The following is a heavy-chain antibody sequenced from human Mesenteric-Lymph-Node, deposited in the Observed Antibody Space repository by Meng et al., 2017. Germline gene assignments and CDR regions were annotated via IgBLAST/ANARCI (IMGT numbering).Heavy chain of an antibody. D-gene: IGHD1-26*01. CDR2: IYYSGST. J-gene: IGHJ5*02. CDR1: GGSISSGDYY. CDR3: ARGQRSYSGSYPEWFDP. V-gene: IGHV4-30-4*01. Sequence: QGQLPESGPGLVKPSQTLSLTCTVSGGSISSGDYYWSWIRQPPGKGLEWIGCIYYSGSTYYNPSLKGRVTISVDTSKNQFSLNLSSVTAADTAVYYCARGQRSYSGSYPEWFDPWGQGTLVTVSS.